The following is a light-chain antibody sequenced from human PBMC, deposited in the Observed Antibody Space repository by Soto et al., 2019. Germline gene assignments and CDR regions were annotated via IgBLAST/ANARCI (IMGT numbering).Light chain of an antibody. V-gene: IGKV3-20*01. J-gene: IGKJ1*01. Sequence: EIVLTQPPGTLSLSPGERATLSCRASQSVRSSYLAWHQQKPGQAPRLLIYGASSRPTGFPDSFSGIGSGTDFPLPFSRREPEDFAVYYCQQYGSSPATFGQGTKVDIK. CDR2: GAS. CDR1: QSVRSSY. CDR3: QQYGSSPAT.